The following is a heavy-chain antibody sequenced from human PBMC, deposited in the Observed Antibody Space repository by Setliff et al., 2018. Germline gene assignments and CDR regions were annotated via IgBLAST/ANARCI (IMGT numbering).Heavy chain of an antibody. CDR2: IIPILGIA. CDR3: ARLGRGVSFDP. V-gene: IGHV1-69*10. J-gene: IGHJ5*02. CDR1: GGTFSSYA. D-gene: IGHD3-10*01. Sequence: SVKVSCKASGGTFSSYAISWVRQAPGQGLEWMGGIIPILGIANYAQKFQGRVTITADKSTSTAYMELSSLRSEDTAVYYCARLGRGVSFDPWGQGTLVTSPQ.